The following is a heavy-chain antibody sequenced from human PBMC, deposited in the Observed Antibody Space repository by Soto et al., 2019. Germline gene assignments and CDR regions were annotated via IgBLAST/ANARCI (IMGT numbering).Heavy chain of an antibody. Sequence: PGESLKISCKGSGYSFTNYWIGWVRQMPGKGLEWMGIINPADSDTRYSPSFQGQVTVSADKSISTAYLQRGSLKASDTAIYYCVRPDSTGYYSHWDQGTPVTVSS. J-gene: IGHJ4*02. D-gene: IGHD3-22*01. CDR1: GYSFTNYW. CDR3: VRPDSTGYYSH. CDR2: INPADSDT. V-gene: IGHV5-51*01.